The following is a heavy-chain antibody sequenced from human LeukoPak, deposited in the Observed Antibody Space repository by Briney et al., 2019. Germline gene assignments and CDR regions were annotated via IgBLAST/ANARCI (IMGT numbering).Heavy chain of an antibody. CDR2: ISSNGGTI. Sequence: PGGSLRLSCAASGFTFSSYEMNWVRQAPGKGLEWVSDISSNGGTIDYADSVKGRFTISRDNAKNSLYLQMNSLRADDTAAYYCAALGITMIGGVWGQGTTVTISS. V-gene: IGHV3-48*03. CDR1: GFTFSSYE. J-gene: IGHJ6*02. D-gene: IGHD3-10*02. CDR3: AALGITMIGGV.